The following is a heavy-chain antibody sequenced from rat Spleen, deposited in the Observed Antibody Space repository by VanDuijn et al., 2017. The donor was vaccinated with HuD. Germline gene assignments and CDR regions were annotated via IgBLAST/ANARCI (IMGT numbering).Heavy chain of an antibody. Sequence: EVQLVESGGGLVQPGRSLKLSCAASGFTFSNHDMAWVRQAPTKGLEWLASISPSGDSTYYRDSVKGRFTISRDNAKSALYLEMDSLRSEDTATYYCARPDNNYYVMDAWGQGASVTVSS. D-gene: IGHD1-10*01. J-gene: IGHJ4*01. CDR3: ARPDNNYYVMDA. CDR1: GFTFSNHD. V-gene: IGHV5-25*01. CDR2: ISPSGDST.